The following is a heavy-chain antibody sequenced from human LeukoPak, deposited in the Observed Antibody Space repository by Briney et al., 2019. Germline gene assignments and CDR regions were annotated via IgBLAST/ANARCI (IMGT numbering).Heavy chain of an antibody. CDR1: GGSISMNTYY. CDR2: IYYSGST. CDR3: ARDSQGRYGDSTVDY. Sequence: SETRSLTCTVSGGSISMNTYYWDWILQPPGKGLEGIGSIYYSGSTYYNPSLKMRVTISLDTSKYQFSLKLSSVTAADKDVSYCARDSQGRYGDSTVDYWGKGTLVTVSS. D-gene: IGHD5-18*01. J-gene: IGHJ4*02. V-gene: IGHV4-39*07.